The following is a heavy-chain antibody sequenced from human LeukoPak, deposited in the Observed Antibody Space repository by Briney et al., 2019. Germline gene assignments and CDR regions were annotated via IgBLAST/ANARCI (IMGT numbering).Heavy chain of an antibody. V-gene: IGHV4-39*01. D-gene: IGHD3-10*01. CDR1: GGSVTTSSYY. CDR3: ANRGLYGYFTS. CDR2: MSHSGTT. Sequence: PSETLSLTCSVSGGSVTTSSYYWGWVRQPPGKGLEWIGSMSHSGTTWCSPSLKSRVTISADTSSNQFSLRLASVTATDTAVYYCANRGLYGYFTSWGQGTLVTVSS. J-gene: IGHJ4*02.